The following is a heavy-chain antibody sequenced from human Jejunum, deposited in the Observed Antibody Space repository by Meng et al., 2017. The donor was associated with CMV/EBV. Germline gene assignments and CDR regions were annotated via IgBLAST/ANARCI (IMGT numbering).Heavy chain of an antibody. J-gene: IGHJ4*02. D-gene: IGHD1-1*01. CDR1: SDNSC. CDR2: IYYGGST. Sequence: SDNSCWSWIRQSPGKGLEWIGYIYYGGSTHGSSYYNPSLKSRTSISEDPSTNQFSLNLSSVTAADTAVYYCARGRSSNWPEIHFDNWGQGTLVTVSS. V-gene: IGHV4-30-4*08. CDR3: ARGRSSNWPEIHFDN.